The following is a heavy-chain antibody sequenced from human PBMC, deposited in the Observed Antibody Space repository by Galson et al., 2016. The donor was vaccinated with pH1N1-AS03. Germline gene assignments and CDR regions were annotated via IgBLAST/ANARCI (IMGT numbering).Heavy chain of an antibody. J-gene: IGHJ6*02. CDR1: GLIFNDFS. D-gene: IGHD1-1*01. Sequence: SLRLSCAASGLIFNDFSMAWIRQSPGKGLEYISYIIGGRTYTNYADSVKGRFTISRDNAKNSLYLQMNSLRVEDTAVYYCARNARNVEIWGQGTTVTVSS. CDR3: ARNARNVEI. V-gene: IGHV3-11*06. CDR2: IIGGRTYT.